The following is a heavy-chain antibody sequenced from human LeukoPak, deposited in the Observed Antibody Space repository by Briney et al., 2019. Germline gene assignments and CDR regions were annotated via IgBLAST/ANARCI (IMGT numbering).Heavy chain of an antibody. CDR1: GGSFSGYF. D-gene: IGHD3-22*01. J-gene: IGHJ4*02. CDR2: INHSGST. CDR3: ARGAQTYYDKAPVDY. Sequence: SETLSLTCAVYGGSFSGYFWSWIRQPPGKGLEWIGEINHSGSTNYNPSLKSRVTISVDTSKSQFSLKLNSMTAADTAVYYCARGAQTYYDKAPVDYWGQGTLVTVSS. V-gene: IGHV4-34*01.